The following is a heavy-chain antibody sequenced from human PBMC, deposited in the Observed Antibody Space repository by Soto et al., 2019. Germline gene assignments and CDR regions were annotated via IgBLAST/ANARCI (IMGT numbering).Heavy chain of an antibody. V-gene: IGHV1-18*03. CDR1: GYSFISYA. CDR2: ISAYNGDT. D-gene: IGHD3-22*01. CDR3: AREMISATFFDY. Sequence: QVQLVQSGAEVKKPGASVKVSCKASGYSFISYAITWVRQAPGQGLEWMGWISAYNGDTNYAQKLQGRVTMTTDTSTSTAYLELRSLRSDDMAVCYCAREMISATFFDYWGQGTLVTVSS. J-gene: IGHJ4*02.